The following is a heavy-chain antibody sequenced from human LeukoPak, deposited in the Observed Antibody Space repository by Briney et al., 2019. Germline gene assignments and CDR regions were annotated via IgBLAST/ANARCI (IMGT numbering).Heavy chain of an antibody. CDR3: ARADSVAVVARKYYMDV. V-gene: IGHV1-2*02. CDR1: GYTFSDYY. D-gene: IGHD2-15*01. CDR2: VNPNSGDT. Sequence: ASVKVSCKASGYTFSDYYIHWVRQAPGQGLEWMGWVNPNSGDTKDEQKFQGRVTMTSDTSISTAYMGLSRLTSDDTAVYYCARADSVAVVARKYYMDVWGKGTTVSVSS. J-gene: IGHJ6*03.